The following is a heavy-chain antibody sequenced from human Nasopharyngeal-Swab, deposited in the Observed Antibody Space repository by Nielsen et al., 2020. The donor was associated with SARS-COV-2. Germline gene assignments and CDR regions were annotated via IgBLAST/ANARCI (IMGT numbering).Heavy chain of an antibody. CDR2: ITWNSGII. J-gene: IGHJ2*01. Sequence: SLKISCAASGFMFGDYAMHWVRQTPGKGLEWVSGITWNSGIIGYADSVKGRFTISRDNGKKSLYLQMNSLRPEDTAFYYCAKRESYWYFHLWGRGTLVSVSS. CDR3: AKRESYWYFHL. D-gene: IGHD3-10*01. CDR1: GFMFGDYA. V-gene: IGHV3-9*01.